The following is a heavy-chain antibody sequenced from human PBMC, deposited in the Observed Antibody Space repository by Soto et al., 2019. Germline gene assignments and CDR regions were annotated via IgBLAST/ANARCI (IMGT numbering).Heavy chain of an antibody. Sequence: EVQLLESGGGLVQPGGSLRLSCAASGFTFSSYAMSWVRQAPGKGLEWVSAISGSGGSTYYADSVKGRFTISRDNSKNTLYLQMTSLRAEDTAVYYCAKDRIAARLGNWFDPWGQGTLVTVSS. V-gene: IGHV3-23*01. D-gene: IGHD6-6*01. J-gene: IGHJ5*02. CDR1: GFTFSSYA. CDR2: ISGSGGST. CDR3: AKDRIAARLGNWFDP.